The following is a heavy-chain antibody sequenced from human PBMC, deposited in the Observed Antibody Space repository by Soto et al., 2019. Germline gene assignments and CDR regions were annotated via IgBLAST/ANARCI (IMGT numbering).Heavy chain of an antibody. J-gene: IGHJ6*02. CDR2: IIPILGIA. CDR1: GGTFSSYA. D-gene: IGHD3-10*01. V-gene: IGHV1-69*04. Sequence: ASVKVSCKASGGTFSSYAISWVRQAPGQGLEWMGRIIPILGIANYAQKFQGRVTITADKSTSTAYMELSSLRSEDTAVYYCARPPPGDYYYYYGMDVWGQGTTVTVSS. CDR3: ARPPPGDYYYYYGMDV.